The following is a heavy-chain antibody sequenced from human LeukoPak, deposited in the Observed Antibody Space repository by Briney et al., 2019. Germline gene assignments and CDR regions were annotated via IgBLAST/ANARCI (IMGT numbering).Heavy chain of an antibody. CDR1: GCSFTSYW. J-gene: IGHJ6*02. D-gene: IGHD6-13*01. Sequence: GESLKISCKGSGCSFTSYWIGWVRQMPGKGLEWMGIIDPGDSDTRYSPSFQGQVTISADKSISTAYLQWSSLKASDTAMYYCARQLAPAGRGLELYYYYGMDDWGQGTTVTVSS. CDR2: IDPGDSDT. CDR3: ARQLAPAGRGLELYYYYGMDD. V-gene: IGHV5-51*01.